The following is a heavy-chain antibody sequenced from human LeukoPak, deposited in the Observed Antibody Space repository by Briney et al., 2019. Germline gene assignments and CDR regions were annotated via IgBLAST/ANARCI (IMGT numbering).Heavy chain of an antibody. CDR1: GYTFTSYG. Sequence: GASVKVSCKASGYTFTSYGISWVRQAPGQGLEWMGWISAYNGNTNYAQKLQGRVTMTTDTSTSTAYMELRSQRSDDTAVYYCERDSPYYYDSSGPPPYGMDVWGQGTTVTVSS. V-gene: IGHV1-18*01. J-gene: IGHJ6*02. D-gene: IGHD3-22*01. CDR3: ERDSPYYYDSSGPPPYGMDV. CDR2: ISAYNGNT.